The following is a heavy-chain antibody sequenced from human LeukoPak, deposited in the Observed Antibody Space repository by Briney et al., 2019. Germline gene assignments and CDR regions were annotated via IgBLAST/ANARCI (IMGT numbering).Heavy chain of an antibody. V-gene: IGHV3-48*03. Sequence: GGSLRLSCAASGFTFSSYEMNWVRQAPGKGLEWVSYISNSGSTIYYADSVKGRFTFSRDNAKNSLYLQMNSLRAEDTAVYYCAAPGIAVAGTKVDWFDPWGQGTLVTVSS. CDR1: GFTFSSYE. J-gene: IGHJ5*02. CDR2: ISNSGSTI. CDR3: AAPGIAVAGTKVDWFDP. D-gene: IGHD6-19*01.